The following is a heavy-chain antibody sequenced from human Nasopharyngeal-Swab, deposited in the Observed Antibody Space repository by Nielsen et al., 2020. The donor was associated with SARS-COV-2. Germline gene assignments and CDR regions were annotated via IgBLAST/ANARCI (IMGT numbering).Heavy chain of an antibody. D-gene: IGHD6-6*01. J-gene: IGHJ4*02. CDR1: GFTFSSYA. CDR2: ISYDGSNK. CDR3: ARGSSSYYFDY. V-gene: IGHV3-30-3*01. Sequence: SWACSGFTFSSYAMHWVRQAPGRGLEWVAVISYDGSNKYYADSVKGRFTISRDNSKNTLYLQMNSLRAEDTAVYYCARGSSSYYFDYWGQGTLVTVSS.